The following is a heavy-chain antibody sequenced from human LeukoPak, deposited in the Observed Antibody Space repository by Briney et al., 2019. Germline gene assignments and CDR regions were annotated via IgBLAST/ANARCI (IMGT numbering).Heavy chain of an antibody. CDR2: IYYSGST. CDR1: GGSISSYY. J-gene: IGHJ5*02. D-gene: IGHD6-13*01. Sequence: SETLSLTCTVSGGSISSYYWSWIRQPPGKGLEWIGYIYYSGSTNYNPSLKSRVTISVDTSKNQFSLKLGSVTAADTAVYYCAFSAAAGTSAFDPWGQGTLVTVSS. CDR3: AFSAAAGTSAFDP. V-gene: IGHV4-59*01.